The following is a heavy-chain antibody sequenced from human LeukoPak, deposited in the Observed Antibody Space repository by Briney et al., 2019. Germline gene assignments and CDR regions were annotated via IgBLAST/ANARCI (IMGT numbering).Heavy chain of an antibody. CDR1: GFTFSSYS. J-gene: IGHJ4*02. D-gene: IGHD5-12*01. CDR2: ISSSSSYI. CDR3: ASWYGGYVGYFDY. V-gene: IGHV3-21*01. Sequence: GGSLRLSCAASGFTFSSYSMNWVRQAPGKGLEWVSSISSSSSYIYYADSVKGRFTISRDNATNSLYLQMNSLRAEDTAVYYCASWYGGYVGYFDYWGQGTLVTVSS.